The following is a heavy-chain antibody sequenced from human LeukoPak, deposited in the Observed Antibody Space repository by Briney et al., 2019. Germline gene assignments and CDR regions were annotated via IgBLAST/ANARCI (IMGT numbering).Heavy chain of an antibody. CDR1: GYTFTGYY. CDR3: ARGRRSPTYDSSGYYGY. V-gene: IGHV1-8*02. J-gene: IGHJ4*02. CDR2: MNPNSGNT. Sequence: ASVKVSCKASGYTFTGYYMHWVRQAPGQGLEWMGWMNPNSGNTGYAQKFQGRVTMTRNTSISTAYMELSSLRSEDTAVYYCARGRRSPTYDSSGYYGYWGQGTLVTVSS. D-gene: IGHD3-22*01.